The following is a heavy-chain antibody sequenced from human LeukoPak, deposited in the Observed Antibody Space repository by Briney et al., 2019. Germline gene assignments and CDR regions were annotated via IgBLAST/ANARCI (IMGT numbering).Heavy chain of an antibody. D-gene: IGHD1-26*01. J-gene: IGHJ4*02. CDR1: GFTFSSYA. Sequence: GGSLRLSCAASGFTFSSYAMHWVRQAPGKGLEYVSAISSNGGSTYYANSVKGRFTISRDNSKNTLYLQMGSLRAEDMAVYYCARGDLVGATPAPDYWGQGTLVTVSS. V-gene: IGHV3-64*01. CDR2: ISSNGGST. CDR3: ARGDLVGATPAPDY.